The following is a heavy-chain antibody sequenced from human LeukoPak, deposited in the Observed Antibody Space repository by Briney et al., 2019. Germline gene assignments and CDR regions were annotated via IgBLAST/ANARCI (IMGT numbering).Heavy chain of an antibody. J-gene: IGHJ4*02. V-gene: IGHV1-8*03. CDR2: MNPNSGNT. CDR1: GYTFTSYD. CDR3: ARVKVAAASDY. Sequence: ASVKVSCKASGYTFTSYDINWVRQATGQGLEWMGWMNPNSGNTGYAQKFQGRVTITRNTSISTAYMELSSPRSEDTAVYYCARVKVAAASDYWGQGTLVTVSS. D-gene: IGHD6-13*01.